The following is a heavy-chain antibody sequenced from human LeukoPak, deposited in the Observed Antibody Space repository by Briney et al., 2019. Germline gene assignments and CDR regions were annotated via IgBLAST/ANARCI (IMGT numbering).Heavy chain of an antibody. CDR1: GGSISSGDYY. Sequence: SETLSLTCTVSGGSISSGDYYWSWIRQPPGKSLEWIGYIYYSGSTYYNPSLKSRVTISVDTSKNQFSLKLSSVTAADTAVYYCARERYAASYNWFDPWGQGTLVTVSS. CDR3: ARERYAASYNWFDP. V-gene: IGHV4-30-4*08. J-gene: IGHJ5*02. CDR2: IYYSGST. D-gene: IGHD6-25*01.